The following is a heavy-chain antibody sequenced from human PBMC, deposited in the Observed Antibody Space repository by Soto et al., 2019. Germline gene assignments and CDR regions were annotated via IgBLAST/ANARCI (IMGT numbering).Heavy chain of an antibody. CDR1: GGSISSYY. CDR3: ARSYGGNFDY. J-gene: IGHJ4*02. Sequence: QVQLQESGPGLVKPSETLSLTCTVSGGSISSYYWSWIRQPPGKGLEWIGYIYYSGSTNYNPSLKSRVTISVDTYKNPFSLKLSSVTAADTAVYYCARSYGGNFDYWGQGTLVTVSS. D-gene: IGHD3-10*01. V-gene: IGHV4-59*01. CDR2: IYYSGST.